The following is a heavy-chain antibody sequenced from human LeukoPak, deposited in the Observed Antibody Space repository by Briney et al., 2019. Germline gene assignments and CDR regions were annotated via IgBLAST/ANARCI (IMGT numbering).Heavy chain of an antibody. V-gene: IGHV1-46*01. Sequence: ASVKVSCTASGYTFTIYFMHWVRQAPGQGLEWMGIINPSGGSTTYAQKFQGRVTMTRDTSTSTVYMELSGLTSEDTAVYYCARGLGELSLPSFWFDPWGHGTLVTVSS. CDR3: ARGLGELSLPSFWFDP. CDR2: INPSGGST. CDR1: GYTFTIYF. D-gene: IGHD3-16*02. J-gene: IGHJ5*02.